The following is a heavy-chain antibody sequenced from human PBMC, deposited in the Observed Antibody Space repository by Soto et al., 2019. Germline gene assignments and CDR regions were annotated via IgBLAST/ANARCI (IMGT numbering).Heavy chain of an antibody. CDR1: GASIYNGGYF. V-gene: IGHV4-30-4*01. CDR2: IHNSGSP. D-gene: IGHD3-10*01. CDR3: ARQGFGELHGLVDV. J-gene: IGHJ6*02. Sequence: SETLSLTCSVSGASIYNGGYFWSWIRQSPGKGLEWIGHIHNSGSPYNNPSLKSRVTISVDTSKNQFSLNLSSVTAADTALYYCARQGFGELHGLVDVWGQGTTVTVSS.